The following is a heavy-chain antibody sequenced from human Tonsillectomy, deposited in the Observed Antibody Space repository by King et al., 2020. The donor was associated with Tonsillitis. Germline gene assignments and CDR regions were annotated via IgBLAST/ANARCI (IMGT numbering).Heavy chain of an antibody. J-gene: IGHJ4*02. Sequence: VQLVESGGGLVQPGGSLRLSCAASGFTFSSYWMSWVRQAPGEGLEWVANIKHDGREKYYVESVKGRITMSRDNAKNSLFLQMNSMRAEATAVYYCARDGGGYYDSSGYYYDPNFDYWGQGTLVTVSS. D-gene: IGHD3-22*01. CDR3: ARDGGGYYDSSGYYYDPNFDY. CDR2: IKHDGREK. CDR1: GFTFSSYW. V-gene: IGHV3-7*03.